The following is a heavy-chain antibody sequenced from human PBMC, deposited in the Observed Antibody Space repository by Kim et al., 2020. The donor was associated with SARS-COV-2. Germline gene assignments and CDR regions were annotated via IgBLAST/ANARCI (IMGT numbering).Heavy chain of an antibody. V-gene: IGHV1-2*04. J-gene: IGHJ6*02. CDR3: ARDRAFMVRGVISPYYYYGMDV. CDR1: GYTFTGYY. CDR2: INPNSGGT. D-gene: IGHD3-10*01. Sequence: ASVKVSCKASGYTFTGYYMHWVRQAPGQGLEWMGWINPNSGGTNYAQKFQGWVTMTRDTSISTAYMELSRLRSDDTAVYYCARDRAFMVRGVISPYYYYGMDVWGQGTTVTVSS.